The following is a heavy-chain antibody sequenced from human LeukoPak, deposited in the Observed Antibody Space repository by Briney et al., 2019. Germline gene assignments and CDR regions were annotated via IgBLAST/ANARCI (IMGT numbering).Heavy chain of an antibody. CDR2: ISSSSSYI. D-gene: IGHD4-17*01. CDR3: ARGGYGDYGPLDY. V-gene: IGHV3-21*01. Sequence: GGSLRLSCAASGFTFSSYSMNWVRQAPGKGLEWVSSISSSSSYIYYADSVKGRFTISRDNAKNSLYLQMNSLRAEDTAVYYCARGGYGDYGPLDYWGQGTLVTVSS. J-gene: IGHJ4*02. CDR1: GFTFSSYS.